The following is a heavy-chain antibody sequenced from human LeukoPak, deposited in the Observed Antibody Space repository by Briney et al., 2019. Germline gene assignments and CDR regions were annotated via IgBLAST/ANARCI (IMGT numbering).Heavy chain of an antibody. V-gene: IGHV3-23*01. CDR3: AKDLYSGYDSSDY. CDR2: ISWNSGSI. D-gene: IGHD5-12*01. CDR1: GFTFSSYA. J-gene: IGHJ4*02. Sequence: GGSLRLSCAASGFTFSSYAMSWVRQAPGKGLEWVSGISWNSGSIGYADSVKGRFTISRDNSKNTLYLQMNSLRAEDAAVYYCAKDLYSGYDSSDYWGQGTLVTVS.